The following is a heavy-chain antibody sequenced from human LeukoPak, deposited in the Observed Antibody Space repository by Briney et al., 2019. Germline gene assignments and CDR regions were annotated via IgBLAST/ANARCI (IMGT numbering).Heavy chain of an antibody. D-gene: IGHD3-10*01. Sequence: YTFTGXYXXXXXXAXXXXLXXXXXINPNSGGTNYAQKFQGWVTMTRDTSISTAYMELSRLRSDDTAVYYCARGYGSGSYSGLAYWGQGTLVTVSS. V-gene: IGHV1-2*04. CDR2: INPNSGGT. CDR1: YTFTGXY. CDR3: ARGYGSGSYSGLAY. J-gene: IGHJ4*02.